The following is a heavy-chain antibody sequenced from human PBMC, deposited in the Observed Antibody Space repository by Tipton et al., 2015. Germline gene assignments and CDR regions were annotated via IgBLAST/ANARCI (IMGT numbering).Heavy chain of an antibody. CDR2: ISHHGIT. CDR3: ARLSFSYFDVMDV. Sequence: TLSLTCNVSGGSISSSNYYWGWIRQPPGKGLEWIAEISHHGITKYNPSLKSRVSLSVGESKIHFFLTLTSVTAADTAIYYCARLSFSYFDVMDVWGQGTTVTVSS. V-gene: IGHV4-39*07. D-gene: IGHD3-3*01. CDR1: GGSISSSNYY. J-gene: IGHJ6*02.